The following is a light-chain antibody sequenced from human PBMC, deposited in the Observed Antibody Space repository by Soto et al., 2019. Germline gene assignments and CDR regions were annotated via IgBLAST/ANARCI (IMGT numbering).Light chain of an antibody. CDR1: QGIDTS. Sequence: DIQMTQSPSSLSASVGDRVTIVCRASQGIDTSLAWYQQKQGKAPKLLIYAASNFQSGVPSRFSGSGYGTDFNLTISSLQTEDFAAYYCQQSYDMPWTFGQGTKVDIK. V-gene: IGKV1-39*01. CDR2: AAS. J-gene: IGKJ1*01. CDR3: QQSYDMPWT.